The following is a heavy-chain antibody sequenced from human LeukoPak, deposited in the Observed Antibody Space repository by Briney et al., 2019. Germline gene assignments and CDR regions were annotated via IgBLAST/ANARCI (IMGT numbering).Heavy chain of an antibody. CDR3: ARDRYSSGWDHYYYYGMDV. V-gene: IGHV1-3*01. CDR2: INAGNGNT. CDR1: GYTFTSYA. J-gene: IGHJ6*02. Sequence: ASVKVSCKASGYTFTSYAMHWVRQAPGQRLEWMGWINAGNGNTKYSQKFQGRVTITRDTSASTAYMELSRLRSDDTAVYYCARDRYSSGWDHYYYYGMDVWGQGTTVTVSS. D-gene: IGHD6-19*01.